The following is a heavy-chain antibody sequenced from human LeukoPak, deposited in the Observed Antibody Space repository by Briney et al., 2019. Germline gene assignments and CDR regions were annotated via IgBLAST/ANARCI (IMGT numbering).Heavy chain of an antibody. J-gene: IGHJ4*02. CDR1: GFTFSDYY. CDR2: ISSSGSTI. CDR3: ARDRPTHVTRITMIVVVSPFDY. D-gene: IGHD3-22*01. V-gene: IGHV3-11*01. Sequence: GGSLRLSCAAPGFTFSDYYMSWIRQAPGKGLEWVSYISSSGSTIYYADSVKGRFTISRDNAKNSLYLQMNSLRAEDTAVYYCARDRPTHVTRITMIVVVSPFDYWGRGTLVTVSS.